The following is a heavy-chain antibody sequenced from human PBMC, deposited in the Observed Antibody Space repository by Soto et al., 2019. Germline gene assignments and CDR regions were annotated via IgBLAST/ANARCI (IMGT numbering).Heavy chain of an antibody. J-gene: IGHJ6*03. Sequence: EYGPLVVNPTETLRLTCTFSGFSITSPGMSISWIRQPPARALEWLALIERDDDDKYYSTSLKTRLTISKDTRKNQVVLTMANRDPEVTATYYSAGAVSGARKFIGRYVGAKGT. D-gene: IGHD3-16*02. CDR1: GFSITSPGMS. V-gene: IGHV2-70*13. CDR2: IERDDDDK. CDR3: AGAVSGARKFIGRYV.